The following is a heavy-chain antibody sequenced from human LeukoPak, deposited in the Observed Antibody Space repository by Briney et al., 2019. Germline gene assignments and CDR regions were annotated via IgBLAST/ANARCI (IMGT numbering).Heavy chain of an antibody. CDR2: INHSGST. CDR1: GGSFSGYY. J-gene: IGHJ4*02. D-gene: IGHD6-13*01. Sequence: SETLSLTCAVYGGSFSGYYWSWIRQPPGKGLEWIGEINHSGSTNYNPSLKSRVTISVDTSKNQFSLKLSSVTAADTAVYYCASLRYSSSWEFDYWGQGTLVTVSS. CDR3: ASLRYSSSWEFDY. V-gene: IGHV4-34*01.